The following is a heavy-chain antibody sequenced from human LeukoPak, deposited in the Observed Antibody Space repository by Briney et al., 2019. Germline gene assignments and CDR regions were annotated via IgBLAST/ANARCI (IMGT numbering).Heavy chain of an antibody. D-gene: IGHD1-26*01. CDR2: ISTYNDNT. V-gene: IGHV1-18*01. CDR3: ARGGSGSYYTDDAFDI. CDR1: GYTFTSYA. Sequence: GASVKVSCKASGYTFTSYAMNWVRQAPGQGLEWMGWISTYNDNTNFAQKFQGRVTMTTDTSTSTAYMELRSLRSDDTAVYYCARGGSGSYYTDDAFDIWGQGTMVTVSS. J-gene: IGHJ3*02.